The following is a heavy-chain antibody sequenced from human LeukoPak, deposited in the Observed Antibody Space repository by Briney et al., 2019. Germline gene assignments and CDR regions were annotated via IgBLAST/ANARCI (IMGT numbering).Heavy chain of an antibody. CDR2: SDPKSGAT. CDR1: GYTFTSYH. D-gene: IGHD3-10*01. V-gene: IGHV1-2*02. Sequence: ASVQVSCKTSGYTFTSYHIHWLRQAPGQRFEWMGWSDPKSGATKYEHFQGRVTMTRDTSISTAFMELSRLTSDDTAVYYCARGNFYDNKGYSPELRYWGQGTLVTVSS. CDR3: ARGNFYDNKGYSPELRY. J-gene: IGHJ4*02.